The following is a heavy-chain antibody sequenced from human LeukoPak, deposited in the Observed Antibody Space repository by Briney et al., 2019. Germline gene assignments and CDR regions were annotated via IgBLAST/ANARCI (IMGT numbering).Heavy chain of an antibody. D-gene: IGHD3-10*01. V-gene: IGHV4-39*01. CDR2: IHYSGST. CDR3: TRHFGSGRDDY. J-gene: IGHJ4*02. CDR1: GGSISSSNYY. Sequence: SETLSLTCTVSGGSISSSNYYWGWIRQPPGKGLEWIGSIHYSGSTYHNPSLKSRVTVSVDTSKNRFTVNLSSVTAADTAVYYCTRHFGSGRDDYWGQGTLVTVSS.